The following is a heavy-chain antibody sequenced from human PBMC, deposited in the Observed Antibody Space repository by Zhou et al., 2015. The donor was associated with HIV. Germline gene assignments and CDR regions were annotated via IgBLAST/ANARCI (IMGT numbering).Heavy chain of an antibody. J-gene: IGHJ4*02. CDR3: TRGRWEVPDAY. D-gene: IGHD1-26*01. CDR1: GGTFSSYA. V-gene: IGHV1-69*06. CDR2: ITPVLGTA. Sequence: QVQLVQSGAEVKKPGSSVKVSCKASGGTFSSYAISWVRQAPGQGLEWLGGITPVLGTANYAQNFQGRVTITADRSTSTAYMELRSLRSEDTAVYYCTRGRWEVPDAYWGQGTLVTVSP.